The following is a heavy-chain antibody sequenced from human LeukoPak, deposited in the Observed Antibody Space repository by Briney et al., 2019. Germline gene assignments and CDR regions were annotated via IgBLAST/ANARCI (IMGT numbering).Heavy chain of an antibody. CDR2: INHSGST. V-gene: IGHV4-34*01. CDR1: GGSFSGYY. J-gene: IGHJ3*02. D-gene: IGHD6-19*01. Sequence: PSETLSLTCAVYGGSFSGYYWSWIRQPPGKGLEWIGEINHSGSTNYNPSLKSRVTISVDTSKNQFSLKLSSVTAADTAVYYCARGFPRYSSGWYSRFGAFDIWGQGTMVTVSS. CDR3: ARGFPRYSSGWYSRFGAFDI.